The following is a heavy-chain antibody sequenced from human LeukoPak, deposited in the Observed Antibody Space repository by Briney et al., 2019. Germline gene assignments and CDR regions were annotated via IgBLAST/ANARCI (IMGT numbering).Heavy chain of an antibody. V-gene: IGHV4-31*03. CDR2: IYYSGST. CDR1: GGSTSSTTYY. CDR3: ARDGLTFGGVIASP. J-gene: IGHJ5*02. Sequence: SETLSLTCTVSGGSTSSTTYYWSWIRQHPGKGLEWIGYIYYSGSTYYNPSLKSRVTISVDTSKNQFSLKLSSVTAADTTVYYCARDGLTFGGVIASPWGQGTLVTVSS. D-gene: IGHD3-16*02.